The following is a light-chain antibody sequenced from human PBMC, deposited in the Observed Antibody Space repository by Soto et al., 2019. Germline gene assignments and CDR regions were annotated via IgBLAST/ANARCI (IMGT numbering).Light chain of an antibody. Sequence: QSVLTQPPSVSGAPGQRVTISFTGSSSNIGAGYDVHWYQQLPGTAPKLLIYDNNNRPSGVPDRFSGSKSGTSASLAITGLQAEDEADYYCQSFDSSLTGWVFGTGTKVTVL. CDR1: SSNIGAGYD. CDR2: DNN. V-gene: IGLV1-40*01. J-gene: IGLJ1*01. CDR3: QSFDSSLTGWV.